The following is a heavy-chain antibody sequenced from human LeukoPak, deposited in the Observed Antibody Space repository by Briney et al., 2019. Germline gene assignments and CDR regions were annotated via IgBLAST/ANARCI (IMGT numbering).Heavy chain of an antibody. D-gene: IGHD7-27*01. CDR1: GDSVSSNSAA. V-gene: IGHV6-1*01. CDR3: SRDLAWGPADY. J-gene: IGHJ4*02. Sequence: SQTLSLTFAISGDSVSSNSAAWGWIRQSPSRGLEWLGRTYYRSGWYNDYALSVESRITINPDTSKNQVSLQLTSVTPEDTAVYYCSRDLAWGPADYWGQGTLVTVSS. CDR2: TYYRSGWYN.